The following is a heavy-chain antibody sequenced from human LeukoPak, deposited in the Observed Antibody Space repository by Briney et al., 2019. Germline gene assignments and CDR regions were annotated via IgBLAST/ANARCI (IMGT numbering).Heavy chain of an antibody. J-gene: IGHJ5*02. V-gene: IGHV3-11*01. CDR1: GFIVSDYY. D-gene: IGHD2-21*01. Sequence: VGSLRLSCVASGFIVSDYYRNWIRQAAGKGVDGISHISDGDNTIDYADSVKGRFSMSRDNAKNSLYLEVSGLRAEDTAVYYCVRGPYYSGSGLGSWFDPWGQGTLVTVSS. CDR2: ISDGDNTI. CDR3: VRGPYYSGSGLGSWFDP.